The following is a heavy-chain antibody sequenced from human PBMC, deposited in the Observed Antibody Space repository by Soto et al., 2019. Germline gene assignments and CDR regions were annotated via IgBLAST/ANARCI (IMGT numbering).Heavy chain of an antibody. Sequence: EWSLRLSCAASGFIFSSYGMHWVRQAPGKGLEWVAVISYDGRNEYYADSVKGRFTISRDDSKNTLYLQMNSLRADVTAVYYYTKNSRPVAGGAPNWLDRLGQGTRVTVS. J-gene: IGHJ5*02. CDR2: ISYDGRNE. CDR1: GFIFSSYG. V-gene: IGHV3-30*18. CDR3: TKNSRPVAGGAPNWLDR. D-gene: IGHD6-25*01.